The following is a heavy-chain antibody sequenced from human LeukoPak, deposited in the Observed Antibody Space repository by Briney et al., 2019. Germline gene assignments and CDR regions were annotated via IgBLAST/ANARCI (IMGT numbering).Heavy chain of an antibody. CDR1: GYTFTSYD. J-gene: IGHJ4*02. CDR3: ARGGDIVVVPAARSGGYYFDY. Sequence: ASVKVSCKASGYTFTSYDINWVRQATGQGLEWMGWMNPNSGNTGYAQKFQGRVTMTRNTSISTAYMELSSLRSEDTAVYYCARGGDIVVVPAARSGGYYFDYWGQGTLVTVSS. V-gene: IGHV1-8*01. CDR2: MNPNSGNT. D-gene: IGHD2-2*01.